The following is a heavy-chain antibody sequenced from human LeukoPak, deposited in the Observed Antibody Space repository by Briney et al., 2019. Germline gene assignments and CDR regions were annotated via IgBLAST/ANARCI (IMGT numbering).Heavy chain of an antibody. CDR1: GFTFSNYW. D-gene: IGHD3-3*01. J-gene: IGHJ4*02. CDR3: VRLLDVDY. V-gene: IGHV3-74*01. CDR2: LNKDGGIT. Sequence: GGSLTLSCAASGFTFSNYWMHWLRQAPGKALVWGSRLNKDGGITDYAASVKGRFTISRDNAKNTLYLQINRLRVEDTAVYYCVRLLDVDYWGQGTLVTVSS.